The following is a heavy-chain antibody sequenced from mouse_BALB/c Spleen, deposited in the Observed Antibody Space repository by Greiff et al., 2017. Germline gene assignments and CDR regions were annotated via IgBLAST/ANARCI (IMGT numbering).Heavy chain of an antibody. Sequence: QVHVKQSGAELAKPGASVKMSCKASGYTFTSYWMHWVKQRPGQGLEWIGYINPSTGYTEYNQKFKDKATLTADKSSSTAYMQLSSLTSEDSAVYYCAQGGLRRAWFAYWGQGTLVTVSA. CDR3: AQGGLRRAWFAY. CDR1: GYTFTSYW. D-gene: IGHD2-2*01. J-gene: IGHJ3*01. CDR2: INPSTGYT. V-gene: IGHV1-7*01.